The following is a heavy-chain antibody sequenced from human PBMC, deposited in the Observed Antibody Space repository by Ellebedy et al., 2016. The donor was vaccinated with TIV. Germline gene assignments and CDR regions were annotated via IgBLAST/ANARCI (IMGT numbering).Heavy chain of an antibody. V-gene: IGHV1-2*02. CDR1: GYTFTGYY. CDR2: IIPNSGGT. Sequence: ASVTVSCKASGYTFTGYYMHWVRQAPGQGLEWMGWIIPNSGGTNYAQKFQGRVTMTRDTSISTAYMELSNLRSDDTAIYYCARDLAGPFDYWGQGTLVTVSS. J-gene: IGHJ4*02. CDR3: ARDLAGPFDY.